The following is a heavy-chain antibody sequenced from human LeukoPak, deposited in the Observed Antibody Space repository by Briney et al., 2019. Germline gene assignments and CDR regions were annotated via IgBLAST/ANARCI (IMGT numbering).Heavy chain of an antibody. CDR2: INHSGST. Sequence: SETLSLTCAVYGGSFSGYYWNWIRQPPGKGLEWIGEINHSGSTNYIPSLKSRVTISVDTSKNQFSLKLSSVTAADTAVYYCARAYFDWLSVDYWGQGTLVTVSS. CDR3: ARAYFDWLSVDY. V-gene: IGHV4-34*01. D-gene: IGHD3-9*01. CDR1: GGSFSGYY. J-gene: IGHJ4*02.